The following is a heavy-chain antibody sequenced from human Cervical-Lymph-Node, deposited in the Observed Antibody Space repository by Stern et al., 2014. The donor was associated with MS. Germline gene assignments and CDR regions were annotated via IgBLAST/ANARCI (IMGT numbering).Heavy chain of an antibody. CDR3: ARDLSGRDDS. CDR1: ESTFRTYW. CDR2: INEDGSTT. V-gene: IGHV3-74*01. Sequence: VQLVESGGGLVQPGGSLRLSCADSESTFRTYWMHWVRQVPGKEQMWVSRINEDGSTTNYADSVKGRFTISRDNARNTLYLQMNSLRAEDTGIYYCARDLSGRDDSWGQGTLVTVSS. J-gene: IGHJ4*02. D-gene: IGHD1-26*01.